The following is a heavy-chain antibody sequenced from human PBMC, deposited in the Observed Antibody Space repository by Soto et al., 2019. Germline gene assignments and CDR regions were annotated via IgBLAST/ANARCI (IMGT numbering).Heavy chain of an antibody. CDR2: IKSKTDGGTT. Sequence: GGSLRLSCAASGFTFSNAWMSWVRQAPGTGLEWVGRIKSKTDGGTTDYAAPRKGRFTISRDDTKNTLYLQMNSLKTADTAVYYCTPDTGRKTGTSFPLGYWGQGTLVTVSS. V-gene: IGHV3-15*01. CDR3: TPDTGRKTGTSFPLGY. J-gene: IGHJ4*02. D-gene: IGHD1-7*01. CDR1: GFTFSNAW.